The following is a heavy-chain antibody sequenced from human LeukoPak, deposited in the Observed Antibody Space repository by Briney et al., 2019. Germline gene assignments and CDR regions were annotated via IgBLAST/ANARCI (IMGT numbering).Heavy chain of an antibody. CDR2: IYYSGST. CDR1: GGSISSYY. Sequence: SETLSLTCTVSGGSISSYYWSWIRQPPGKGLEWIGYIYYSGSTNYNPSLKSRVTISVDKSKNQFSLKLSSVTAADTAVYYCARPRNYPAFNAFDIWGQGTMVTVSS. V-gene: IGHV4-59*12. J-gene: IGHJ3*02. D-gene: IGHD5-24*01. CDR3: ARPRNYPAFNAFDI.